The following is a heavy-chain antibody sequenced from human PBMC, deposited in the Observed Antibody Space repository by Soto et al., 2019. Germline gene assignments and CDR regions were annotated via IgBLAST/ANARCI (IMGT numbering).Heavy chain of an antibody. Sequence: LAESGGGLVQPGGSLRLSCAASGFTFTDYWMHWVRQAPGKGLVWVSRAKYDGITTSYADSVEGRFTISRDNAKNTVYLQMNSLRAEDTAVYYCARGIKNYYGVDVWGQGTTVTVSS. V-gene: IGHV3-74*01. CDR3: ARGIKNYYGVDV. D-gene: IGHD2-21*01. J-gene: IGHJ6*02. CDR2: AKYDGITT. CDR1: GFTFTDYW.